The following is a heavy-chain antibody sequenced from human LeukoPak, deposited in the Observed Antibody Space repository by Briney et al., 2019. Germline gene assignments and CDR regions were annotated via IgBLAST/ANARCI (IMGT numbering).Heavy chain of an antibody. J-gene: IGHJ4*02. CDR2: IYYSGST. V-gene: IGHV4-59*01. Sequence: SETLSLTCTVSGGSISSYYWNWIRQPPGKGLEWIGYIYYSGSTNYNPSLKSRVTMSVDTSKNQFSLNLSSVTAADTAFYYCARDRLTYYDRSGLDCWGQGTLVTVSS. D-gene: IGHD3-22*01. CDR1: GGSISSYY. CDR3: ARDRLTYYDRSGLDC.